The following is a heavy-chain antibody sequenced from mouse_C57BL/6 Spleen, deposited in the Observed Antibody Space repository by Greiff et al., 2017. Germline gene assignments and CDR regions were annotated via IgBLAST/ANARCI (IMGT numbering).Heavy chain of an antibody. CDR3: ARGYYGSYWYFDV. J-gene: IGHJ1*03. V-gene: IGHV1-55*01. CDR1: GYTFTSYW. Sequence: QVQLQQPGAELVKPGASVKMSCKASGYTFTSYWITWVKQRPGQGLEWIGDISPGSGSTNYNEKFKSKATLTVDTSYSTAYMQLSSLTSDDSAVYYCARGYYGSYWYFDVWGTGTTVTVSS. CDR2: ISPGSGST. D-gene: IGHD1-1*01.